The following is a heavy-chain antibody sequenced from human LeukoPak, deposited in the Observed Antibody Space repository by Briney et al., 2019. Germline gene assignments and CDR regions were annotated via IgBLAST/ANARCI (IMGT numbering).Heavy chain of an antibody. D-gene: IGHD4-17*01. Sequence: GESLKISCKGSGYSFTSYWIGWVRLMPGKGLEWMGIIYPGDSDTRYSPSFQGQVTISADKSISTAYLQWSSPKASDTAMYYCARQSPTTAEHFDYWGQGTLVTVSS. J-gene: IGHJ4*02. CDR3: ARQSPTTAEHFDY. CDR1: GYSFTSYW. CDR2: IYPGDSDT. V-gene: IGHV5-51*01.